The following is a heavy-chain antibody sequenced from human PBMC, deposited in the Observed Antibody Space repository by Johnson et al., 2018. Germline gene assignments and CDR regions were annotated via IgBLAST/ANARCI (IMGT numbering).Heavy chain of an antibody. V-gene: IGHV3-23*04. CDR1: GFTFSNDA. CDR2: ISGSGGST. D-gene: IGHD1-14*01. J-gene: IGHJ1*01. Sequence: VQLVESGGGLVQPGGSLRLSCAASGFTFSNDAMSWVRKAPGKGLEWVSAISGSGGSTYYADPVKGRVTISRDNAKNTRYLQMNSLRAKDTAVYYCAKDFMTTAAEYFQHWGQGTLVTVSS. CDR3: AKDFMTTAAEYFQH.